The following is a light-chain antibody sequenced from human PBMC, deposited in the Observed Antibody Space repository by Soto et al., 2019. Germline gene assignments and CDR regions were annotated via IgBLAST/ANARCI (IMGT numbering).Light chain of an antibody. CDR3: LLFYGGAHRV. J-gene: IGLJ3*02. Sequence: QTVVTQERSLTVSPGGTVTLTCASSTGPVTSDYYPNWFQQKPGQAPRALIYGTSNRHSWTPARFSGSLLGGKAALTLSGVQSEDEAEYYCLLFYGGAHRVFGGGTKLTVL. V-gene: IGLV7-43*01. CDR1: TGPVTSDYY. CDR2: GTS.